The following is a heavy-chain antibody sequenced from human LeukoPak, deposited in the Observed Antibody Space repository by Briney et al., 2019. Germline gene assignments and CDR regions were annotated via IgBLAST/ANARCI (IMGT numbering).Heavy chain of an antibody. V-gene: IGHV1-8*01. CDR1: GYTFTSYD. Sequence: GASVKVSCKASGYTFTSYDINWVRQATGQGLEWMGWMNPNSGNTGYAQKFQGRVTMTRNTSTSTAYMELSSLRSEDTAVYYCARGRFRAVEYFDWFPLDNWFDPWGQGTLVTVSS. CDR3: ARGRFRAVEYFDWFPLDNWFDP. D-gene: IGHD3-9*01. J-gene: IGHJ5*02. CDR2: MNPNSGNT.